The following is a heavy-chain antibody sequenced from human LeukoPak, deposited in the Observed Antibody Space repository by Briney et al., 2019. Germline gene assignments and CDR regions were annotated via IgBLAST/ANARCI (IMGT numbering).Heavy chain of an antibody. D-gene: IGHD6-13*01. CDR1: GGTFSSYT. Sequence: SVKVSCKASGGTFSSYTISWVRQALGQRLEWMGSIIPILGIANYAHKFQGRVTITADKSTSTAYMELSSLRSEDTAVYYCAMIAAAGTGVDYWGQGTLVTVSS. CDR2: IIPILGIA. CDR3: AMIAAAGTGVDY. J-gene: IGHJ4*02. V-gene: IGHV1-69*02.